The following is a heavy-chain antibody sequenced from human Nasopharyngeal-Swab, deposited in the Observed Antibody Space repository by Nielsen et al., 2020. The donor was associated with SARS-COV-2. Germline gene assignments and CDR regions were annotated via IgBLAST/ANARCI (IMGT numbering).Heavy chain of an antibody. CDR3: ATARAYNYGPSFDY. J-gene: IGHJ4*01. D-gene: IGHD5-18*01. V-gene: IGHV3-7*03. CDR2: IKDDGSEK. CDR1: GLTFSGYW. Sequence: GGSLSLSCAASGLTFSGYWLSWVRQPPGKGLDLFFNIKDDGSEKYYVYSVKRRFTISRDNAKNSLSLQMSSLRVENTVVYYCATARAYNYGPSFDYWGQGTLVTVSS.